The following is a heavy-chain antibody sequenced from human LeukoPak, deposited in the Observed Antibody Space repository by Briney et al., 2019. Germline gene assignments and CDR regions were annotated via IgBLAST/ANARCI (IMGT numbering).Heavy chain of an antibody. D-gene: IGHD4-11*01. CDR1: GGSFSGYY. CDR2: IYTSGST. J-gene: IGHJ3*02. V-gene: IGHV4-4*07. CDR3: ARDGVTTDAFDI. Sequence: SETLSLTCAVYGGSFSGYYWSWIRQPAGKGLEWIGRIYTSGSTNYNPSLKSRVTMSVDTSKNQFSLKLSSVTAADTAVYYCARDGVTTDAFDIWGQGTMVTVSS.